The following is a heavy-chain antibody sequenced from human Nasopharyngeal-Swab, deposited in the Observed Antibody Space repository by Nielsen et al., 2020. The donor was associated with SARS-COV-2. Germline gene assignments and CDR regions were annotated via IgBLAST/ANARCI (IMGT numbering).Heavy chain of an antibody. D-gene: IGHD5-12*01. CDR1: GFTFGDYA. V-gene: IGHV3-49*04. CDR2: IRSKAYGGTT. CDR3: TRDPGYSGYLGYFDY. Sequence: GESLKISCTASGFTFGDYAMSWVRQAPGKGLEWVGFIRSKAYGGTTEYAASVKGRFTISRDDSKSIAYLQMNSLKTEDTAVYYCTRDPGYSGYLGYFDYWGQGTLVTVSS. J-gene: IGHJ4*02.